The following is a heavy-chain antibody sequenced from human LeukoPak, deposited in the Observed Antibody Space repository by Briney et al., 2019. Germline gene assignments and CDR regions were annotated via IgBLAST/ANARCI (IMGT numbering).Heavy chain of an antibody. J-gene: IGHJ4*02. D-gene: IGHD3-16*01. CDR2: ISYDGSNK. V-gene: IGHV3-30*18. CDR1: GFTFSSYG. Sequence: GESLRLPCAASGFTFSSYGMHWVRQAPGKGLEWVAVISYDGSNKYYADSVKGRFTISRDNSKNTLYLQMNSLRAEDTAVYYCAKATWGEIDYWGQGTLVTVSS. CDR3: AKATWGEIDY.